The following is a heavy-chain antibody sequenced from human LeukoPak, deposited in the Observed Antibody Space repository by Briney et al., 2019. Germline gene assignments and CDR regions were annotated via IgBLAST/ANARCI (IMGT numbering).Heavy chain of an antibody. CDR1: GGSISSGSYY. Sequence: SSETLSLSCTVSGGSISSGSYYWSWIRQPAGKGLEWIGRIYTSGSTNYNPSLKSRVTISVDTSKNQFSLKLSSVTAADTAVYYCARDPDYWGQGTLVTVSS. CDR3: ARDPDY. CDR2: IYTSGST. V-gene: IGHV4-61*02. J-gene: IGHJ4*02.